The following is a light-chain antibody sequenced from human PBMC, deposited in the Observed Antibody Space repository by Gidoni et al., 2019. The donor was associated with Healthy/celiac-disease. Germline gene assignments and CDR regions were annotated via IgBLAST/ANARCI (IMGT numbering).Light chain of an antibody. Sequence: EIVLTQSPGTLYLSPGERATLSCRAGQSVSRSYLAWYQQTPGQAPRLLIYGASSRATGIPDRLSGSGSGTDFTLTISRLEPEDFAVYYCQQYGSSPYTFGQGTKLEIK. J-gene: IGKJ2*01. CDR3: QQYGSSPYT. CDR2: GAS. V-gene: IGKV3-20*01. CDR1: QSVSRSY.